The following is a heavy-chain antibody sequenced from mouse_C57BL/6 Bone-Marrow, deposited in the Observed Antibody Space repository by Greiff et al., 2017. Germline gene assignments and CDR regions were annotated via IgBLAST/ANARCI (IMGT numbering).Heavy chain of an antibody. Sequence: VQLVESGPGLVQPSQSLSITCTASGFSLTSYGVHWVRQSPGKGLEWLGVIWSGGSTDYNAAFISRLSISKDNSKSQVCFKMNSLQADDTAIYYCARNRCNSGYWGQGTTLTVSS. J-gene: IGHJ2*01. V-gene: IGHV2-2*01. CDR3: ARNRCNSGY. CDR1: GFSLTSYG. CDR2: IWSGGST. D-gene: IGHD2-1*01.